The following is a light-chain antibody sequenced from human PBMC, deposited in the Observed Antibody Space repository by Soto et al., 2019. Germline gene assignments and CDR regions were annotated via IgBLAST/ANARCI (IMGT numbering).Light chain of an antibody. CDR1: QSVGNY. Sequence: EVVLTQSPDTLSLSPGDRATLSCWASQSVGNYLAWYQHKVGQAPRLLIYDASSRATGIPARFSGSGSGTDFTLTISSLEPEDFAVYYWQQRSDWPSFGQGTKLEIK. CDR3: QQRSDWPS. CDR2: DAS. J-gene: IGKJ2*01. V-gene: IGKV3-11*01.